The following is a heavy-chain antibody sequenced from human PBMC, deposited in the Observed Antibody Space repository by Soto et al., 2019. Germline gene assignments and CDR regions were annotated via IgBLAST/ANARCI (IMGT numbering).Heavy chain of an antibody. CDR1: GFTFSRHA. D-gene: IGHD2-8*01. Sequence: PGGSLRLSCTASGFTFSRHAMTWVRQAPGKGLEWVSGLSDSGGSIYYADSVKGRFTISRDNSMNTLYLQMNTLRAEDTAIYYCAKVSSNRYASYFDLWGQENLLTISS. J-gene: IGHJ4*02. CDR3: AKVSSNRYASYFDL. V-gene: IGHV3-23*01. CDR2: LSDSGGSI.